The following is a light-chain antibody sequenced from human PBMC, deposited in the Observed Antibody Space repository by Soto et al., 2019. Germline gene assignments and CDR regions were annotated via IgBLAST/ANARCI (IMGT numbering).Light chain of an antibody. V-gene: IGLV2-8*01. CDR3: SSYAGSNNLGV. J-gene: IGLJ1*01. Sequence: QSALTQPPSASGSPGQSVTISCTGTSSDDGGYNYVSWYQQHPGKAPKLMIYEVSKRPSGVPDRFSGSKSGNTASLTVSGLQAADEADYYCSSYAGSNNLGVFGTGTKLTVL. CDR1: SSDDGGYNY. CDR2: EVS.